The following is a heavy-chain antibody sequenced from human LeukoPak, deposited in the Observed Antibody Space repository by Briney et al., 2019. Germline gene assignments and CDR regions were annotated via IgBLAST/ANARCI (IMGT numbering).Heavy chain of an antibody. CDR1: GFTFSSYS. CDR2: ISSSSSTI. CDR3: ARDRVITIFGEFDY. J-gene: IGHJ4*02. Sequence: GGSLRLSCAASGFTFSSYSMNWVRQAPGKGLEWVSYISSSSSTIYYADSVKGRFTISRDNAKNSLYLQMNSLRAEDTAVYYCARDRVITIFGEFDYWGQGTLVTVSS. V-gene: IGHV3-48*01. D-gene: IGHD3-3*01.